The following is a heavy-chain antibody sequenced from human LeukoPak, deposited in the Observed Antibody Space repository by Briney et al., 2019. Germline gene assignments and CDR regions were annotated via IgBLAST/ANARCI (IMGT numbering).Heavy chain of an antibody. D-gene: IGHD5-12*01. J-gene: IGHJ4*02. Sequence: PGGSLRLSCAASGFTFSSYSMNWVRLAPGKGLEWVSSISSSSSYIYYADSVKGRFTISRDNSKNTLYLQMNSLRAEDTAVYYCARGREGYSYEFDYWGQGTLVTVSS. CDR3: ARGREGYSYEFDY. V-gene: IGHV3-21*01. CDR1: GFTFSSYS. CDR2: ISSSSSYI.